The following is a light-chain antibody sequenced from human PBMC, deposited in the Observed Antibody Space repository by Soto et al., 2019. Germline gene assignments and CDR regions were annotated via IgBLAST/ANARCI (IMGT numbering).Light chain of an antibody. Sequence: EIVLTQSPDILSLSPGERATLSCRASQSAGTYLAWYQQKPGQPAKLLIYDASKRATAIPARFSGSGSGTDYTPTISSLEPEDFALSYCQQRNLWPPTFGGGTKVEIK. V-gene: IGKV3-11*01. CDR1: QSAGTY. CDR3: QQRNLWPPT. J-gene: IGKJ4*01. CDR2: DAS.